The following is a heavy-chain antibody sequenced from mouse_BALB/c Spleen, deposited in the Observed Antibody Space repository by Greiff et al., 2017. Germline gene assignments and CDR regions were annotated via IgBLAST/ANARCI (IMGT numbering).Heavy chain of an antibody. CDR1: GYSFTDYI. D-gene: IGHD1-1*01. Sequence: VQLQQTGPELVKPGASVKISCKASGYSFTDYIMLWVKQSHGKSLEWIGNINPYYGSTSYNLKFKGKATLTVDKSSSTAYMQLNSLTSEDSAVYYCARLTGSSYALDYWGQGTTLTVSS. V-gene: IGHV1-39*01. J-gene: IGHJ2*01. CDR3: ARLTGSSYALDY. CDR2: INPYYGST.